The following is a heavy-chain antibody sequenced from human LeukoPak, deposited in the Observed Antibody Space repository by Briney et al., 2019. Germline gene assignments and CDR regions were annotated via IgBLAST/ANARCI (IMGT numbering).Heavy chain of an antibody. V-gene: IGHV3-23*01. CDR1: GFTFRTYA. CDR3: AKGTMYYDILDY. D-gene: IGHD3-9*01. Sequence: PGGSLRLSCAASGFTFRTYAVSWVRQAPGRGLECVSTISDTGGRTYYADSVKGRFTISRDNSKNTLYLQMNSLRAEDTAVYYCAKGTMYYDILDYWGQGTLVTVSS. J-gene: IGHJ4*02. CDR2: ISDTGGRT.